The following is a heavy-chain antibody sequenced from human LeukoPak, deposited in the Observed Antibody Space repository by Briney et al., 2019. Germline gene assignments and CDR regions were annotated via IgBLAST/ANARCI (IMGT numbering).Heavy chain of an antibody. CDR2: ITYSSSTI. CDR1: VFTFCCYS. V-gene: IGHV3-48*01. D-gene: IGHD4-17*01. CDR3: ARDRLHYGEYEKTLDY. J-gene: IGHJ4*02. Sequence: GGPVRLSCAAWVFTFCCYSMPWARRARGKGLVWLSYITYSSSTIYYAVSVKGRFTISRDNAKNSLYLQMNSLRADDTAVYYCARDRLHYGEYEKTLDYWGQGTLVTVSS.